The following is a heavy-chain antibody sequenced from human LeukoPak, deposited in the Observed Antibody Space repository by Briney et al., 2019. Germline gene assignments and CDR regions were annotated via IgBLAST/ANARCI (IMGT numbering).Heavy chain of an antibody. CDR3: ARAPYYYDSSGYSEY. V-gene: IGHV3-74*01. CDR2: INSDGSST. CDR1: GFTFSDYD. Sequence: GGSLRLSCAASGFTFSDYDMNWVRQAPGKGLVWVSRINSDGSSTSYADSVKGRFTISRDNAKNTLYLQMNSLRAEDTAVYYCARAPYYYDSSGYSEYWGQGTLVTVSS. J-gene: IGHJ4*02. D-gene: IGHD3-22*01.